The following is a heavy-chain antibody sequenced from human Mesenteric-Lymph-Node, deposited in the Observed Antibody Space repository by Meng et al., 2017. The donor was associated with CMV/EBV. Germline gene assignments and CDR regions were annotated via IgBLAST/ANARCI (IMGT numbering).Heavy chain of an antibody. Sequence: GGSLRLSCAASGFTFSSYAMSWVRQAPGKGLEWVSGISWNSGSIGYADSVKGRFTISRDNAKNSLYLQMNSLRAEDTALYYCAKDLVGRFGEFPYYYGMDVWGQGTTVTVSS. D-gene: IGHD3-10*01. J-gene: IGHJ6*02. CDR2: ISWNSGSI. CDR1: GFTFSSYA. V-gene: IGHV3-9*01. CDR3: AKDLVGRFGEFPYYYGMDV.